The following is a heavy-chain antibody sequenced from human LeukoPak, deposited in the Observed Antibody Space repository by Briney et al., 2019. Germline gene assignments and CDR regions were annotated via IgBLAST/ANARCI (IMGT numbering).Heavy chain of an antibody. V-gene: IGHV3-48*02. CDR3: ARDDDMFTDYTHGDY. CDR1: GFTSSSYS. J-gene: IGHJ4*02. D-gene: IGHD3-9*01. Sequence: PGGSLRLSCVASGFTSSSYSMNWFRQAPGKGLERVSYISGTSYSIYYADSVKGRFTISRDNAKNSLYLQMNSLRDEDTAVYFCARDDDMFTDYTHGDYWGQGTLVTVSS. CDR2: ISGTSYSI.